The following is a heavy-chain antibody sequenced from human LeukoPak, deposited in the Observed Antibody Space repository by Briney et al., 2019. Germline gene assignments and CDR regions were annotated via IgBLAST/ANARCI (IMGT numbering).Heavy chain of an antibody. V-gene: IGHV3-33*01. CDR3: VREDSSAYPNWFDP. J-gene: IGHJ5*02. Sequence: GGSLRLSCAASGFTFSSYGMHWVRQAPGKGLEWVAVIWYDGSNKYYADSVKGRFTISRDNSKNTLYLQMNSLRAEDTAVYYCVREDSSAYPNWFDPWGQGTLVTVSS. CDR2: IWYDGSNK. CDR1: GFTFSSYG. D-gene: IGHD3-22*01.